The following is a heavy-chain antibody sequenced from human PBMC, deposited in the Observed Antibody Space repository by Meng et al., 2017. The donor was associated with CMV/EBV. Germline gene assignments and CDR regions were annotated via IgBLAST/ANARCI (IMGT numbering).Heavy chain of an antibody. Sequence: ASVKVSCKASGYTFTSYGISWMRQAPGQGLEWMGWISAYNGNTNYAQKLQGRVTMTTDTSTSTAYMELRSLRSDDTAVYYCARDFRPTYSSSWYHWFDPWGQGTLVTVSS. CDR2: ISAYNGNT. V-gene: IGHV1-18*01. CDR1: GYTFTSYG. CDR3: ARDFRPTYSSSWYHWFDP. D-gene: IGHD6-13*01. J-gene: IGHJ5*02.